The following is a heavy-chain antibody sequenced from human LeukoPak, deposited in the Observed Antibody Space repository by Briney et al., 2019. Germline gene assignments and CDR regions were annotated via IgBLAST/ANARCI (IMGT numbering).Heavy chain of an antibody. CDR2: ISGSGGST. D-gene: IGHD6-13*01. CDR1: GFTFSSYA. CDR3: AKEGDVYSSSEFDY. Sequence: GGSLRLSCAASGFTFSSYAMSWVRQAPGKGLERVSVISGSGGSTYYADSVKGRFTISRDNSKNTLYLQMNSLRAEDTAVYYCAKEGDVYSSSEFDYWGQGTLVTVSS. J-gene: IGHJ4*02. V-gene: IGHV3-23*01.